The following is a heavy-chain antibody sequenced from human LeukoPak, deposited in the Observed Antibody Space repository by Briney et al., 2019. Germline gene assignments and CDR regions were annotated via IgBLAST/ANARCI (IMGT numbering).Heavy chain of an antibody. V-gene: IGHV4-4*07. J-gene: IGHJ2*01. CDR1: GDSISDYY. Sequence: PSETLSLTCTVSGDSISDYYWTWIRQPAGKGPEGMGRIYSDGATNYNPFLRGRVTMSVDPTKNQFSLNLRSVTAAGTAVYYCARDYRVNLVGYWYFDLWGRGTAVIVSS. CDR3: ARDYRVNLVGYWYFDL. CDR2: IYSDGAT. D-gene: IGHD3-16*02.